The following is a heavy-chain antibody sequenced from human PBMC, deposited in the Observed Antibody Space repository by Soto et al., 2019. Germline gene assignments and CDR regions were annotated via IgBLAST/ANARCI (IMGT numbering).Heavy chain of an antibody. CDR2: ISISGNTI. V-gene: IGHV3-11*01. CDR3: ARFRGVGYYNV. Sequence: QVQLVESGGGLDKPGGSLRLSCAASGFTLSDYYMTWIRQAPGKGMEWVSDISISGNTIHYADSVRGRFTISRDNAKNSLWLQMNTLRAEETAVYYCARFRGVGYYNVWGPGTLVTVSS. D-gene: IGHD3-9*01. CDR1: GFTLSDYY. J-gene: IGHJ4*02.